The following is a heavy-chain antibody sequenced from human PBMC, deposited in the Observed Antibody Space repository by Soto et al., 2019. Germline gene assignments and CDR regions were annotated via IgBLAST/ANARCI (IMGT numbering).Heavy chain of an antibody. CDR1: GFTFSTYH. Sequence: GGSLRLSCAASGFTFSTYHMVWVRQAPGKGLESVASISGSDNRVFYADSVKGRFTVSRDNSKNTLYLQMNSLRVEDSAVYYCAKILSVTTNYWHGMNVWGQGTTVTVSS. CDR3: AKILSVTTNYWHGMNV. CDR2: ISGSDNRV. J-gene: IGHJ6*02. V-gene: IGHV3-23*01. D-gene: IGHD4-17*01.